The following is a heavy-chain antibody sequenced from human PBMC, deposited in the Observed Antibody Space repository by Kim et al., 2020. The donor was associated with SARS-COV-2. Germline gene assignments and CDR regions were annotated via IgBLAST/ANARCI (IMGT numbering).Heavy chain of an antibody. CDR1: GFTFSSYD. Sequence: GGSLRLSCAASGFTFSSYDMHWVRQATGKGLEWVSAIGTAGDTYYPGSVKGRFTISRENAKNSLYLQMNSLRAGDTAVYYCARSPLKYGSGPYSPNFVDYWGQGTLVTVSS. V-gene: IGHV3-13*01. D-gene: IGHD3-10*01. J-gene: IGHJ4*02. CDR2: IGTAGDT. CDR3: ARSPLKYGSGPYSPNFVDY.